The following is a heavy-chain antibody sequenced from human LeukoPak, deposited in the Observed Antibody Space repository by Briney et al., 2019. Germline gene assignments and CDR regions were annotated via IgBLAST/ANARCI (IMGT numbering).Heavy chain of an antibody. CDR1: GGSISNSY. Sequence: SETLSLTCNVSGGSISNSYWNWIRQPAGKGLEWIGRSHTSGSTYYIPSLKRRVTMSLDTSNNHFSLKLTSVTAADTALYYCARFEEMATIRAFYAFDIWGQGTMVTVSS. D-gene: IGHD5-24*01. CDR3: ARFEEMATIRAFYAFDI. CDR2: SHTSGST. V-gene: IGHV4-4*07. J-gene: IGHJ3*02.